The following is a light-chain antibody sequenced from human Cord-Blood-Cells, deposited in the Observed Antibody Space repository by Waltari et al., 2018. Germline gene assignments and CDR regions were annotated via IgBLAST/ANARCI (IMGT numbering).Light chain of an antibody. J-gene: IGKJ3*01. CDR1: QSVSSSY. Sequence: EIVLTQSPGTLSLSPGERATLSCRASQSVSSSYLAWYQQKPGQAPRHLIYGASSRATGIPDRFSGSGSGTDFTLTISRLEPEDFAVYYCQQYGSSPPVFTFGPGTKVDIK. CDR3: QQYGSSPPVFT. CDR2: GAS. V-gene: IGKV3-20*01.